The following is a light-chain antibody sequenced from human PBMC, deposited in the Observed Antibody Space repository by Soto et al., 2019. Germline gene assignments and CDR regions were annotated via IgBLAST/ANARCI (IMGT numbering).Light chain of an antibody. V-gene: IGKV1-16*02. CDR2: GAS. J-gene: IGKJ3*01. CDR1: QDIGNY. Sequence: DIQMTQSPSSLSASVGDRVTITCRASQDIGNYLAWFRQKPGKAPESLIFGASNLQSGVPSKFSGRGSGTHFILTISSLQPEDFATYYCQKYNSYPFTFGPGTKVDI. CDR3: QKYNSYPFT.